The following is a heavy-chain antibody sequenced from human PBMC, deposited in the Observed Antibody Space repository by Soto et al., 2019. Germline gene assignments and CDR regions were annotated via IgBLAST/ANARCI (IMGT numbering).Heavy chain of an antibody. J-gene: IGHJ4*02. CDR1: GYTFTVYY. CDR2: INPKSGGT. V-gene: IGHV1-2*02. CDR3: ARDLAKGGGSAGFDY. D-gene: IGHD1-26*01. Sequence: ASVKVSCKASGYTFTVYYMHWVRQAPGQGLEWMGWINPKSGGTMYPQKFQGRVTMTWDTSISTAYMALTRLRSDDTAVYYCARDLAKGGGSAGFDYWGQGTLVAVSS.